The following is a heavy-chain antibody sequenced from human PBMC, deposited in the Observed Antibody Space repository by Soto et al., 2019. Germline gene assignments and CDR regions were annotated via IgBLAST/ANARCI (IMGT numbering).Heavy chain of an antibody. V-gene: IGHV1-3*01. D-gene: IGHD6-13*01. CDR1: EDTFTRYV. CDR2: INAGNGNT. Sequence: GSVKVSCNASEDTFTRYVIHWVRQAPGQRLEWMGWINAGNGNTKYSQNFQGRVTITRDASASTAYMELSSLRSQDTAVYYCATSTIDTSTWKQYFYGMDVWGQGSTVTVSS. J-gene: IGHJ6*02. CDR3: ATSTIDTSTWKQYFYGMDV.